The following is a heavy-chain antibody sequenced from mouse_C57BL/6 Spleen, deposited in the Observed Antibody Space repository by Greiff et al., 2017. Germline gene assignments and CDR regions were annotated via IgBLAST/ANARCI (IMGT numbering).Heavy chain of an antibody. CDR2: ISSGSSTI. V-gene: IGHV5-17*01. J-gene: IGHJ2*01. CDR3: AREGSRYYFDY. Sequence: EVKLMESGGGLVKPGGSLKLSCAASGFTFSDYGMHWVRQAPEKGLEWVAYISSGSSTIYYADTVKGRFTISRDNAKNTLFLQMTSLRPEDTAMYYCAREGSRYYFDYWGQGTTLTVSS. D-gene: IGHD1-1*01. CDR1: GFTFSDYG.